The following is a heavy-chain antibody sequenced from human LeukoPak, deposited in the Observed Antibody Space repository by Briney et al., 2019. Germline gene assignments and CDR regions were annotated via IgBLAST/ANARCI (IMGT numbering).Heavy chain of an antibody. CDR3: ATSLRAYYMDV. CDR1: GFTFSSYS. J-gene: IGHJ6*03. Sequence: GGSLRLSCAASGFTFSSYSMNWVRQAPGKGLEWVSSISSSSGYIYYADSVKGRFTISRDNAKNSLYLQMNSLRADDTAVYYCATSLRAYYMDVWGKGTTVTVSS. V-gene: IGHV3-21*01. CDR2: ISSSSGYI.